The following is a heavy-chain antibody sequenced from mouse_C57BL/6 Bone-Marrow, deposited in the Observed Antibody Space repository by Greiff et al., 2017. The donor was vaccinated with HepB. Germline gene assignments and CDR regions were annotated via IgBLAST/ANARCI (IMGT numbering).Heavy chain of an antibody. J-gene: IGHJ2*01. CDR2: IYPGGGYT. V-gene: IGHV1-63*01. Sequence: VKLVESGAELVRPGTSVKMSCKASGYTFTNYWIGWAKQRPGHGLEWIGEIYPGGGYTNYNEKFKGKATLTADKSSSTAYMQFSSLTSEESAIYYCSCWGASYSHYGWDHWDQGTTLTVS. CDR1: GYTFTNYW. D-gene: IGHD2-5*01. CDR3: SCWGASYSHYGWDH.